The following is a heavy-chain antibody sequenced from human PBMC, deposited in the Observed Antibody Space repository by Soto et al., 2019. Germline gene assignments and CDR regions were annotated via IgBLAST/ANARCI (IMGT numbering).Heavy chain of an antibody. Sequence: GSLRLSCAASGFTFSSYAMHWVRQAPGKGLEWVAVISYDGGNKYYADSVKGRFTISRDNSKNTLYLQMNSLRAEDTAVYYCAREGRWLQFASFDYWGQGTLVTVSS. V-gene: IGHV3-30-3*01. CDR3: AREGRWLQFASFDY. CDR1: GFTFSSYA. J-gene: IGHJ4*02. CDR2: ISYDGGNK. D-gene: IGHD5-12*01.